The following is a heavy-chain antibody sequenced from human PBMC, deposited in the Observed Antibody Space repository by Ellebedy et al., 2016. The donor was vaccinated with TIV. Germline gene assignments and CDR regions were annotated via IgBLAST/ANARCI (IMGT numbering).Heavy chain of an antibody. Sequence: GESLKISCAASGFTFSSYAMSWVRQAPRKGLEWVSAISGSGGSTYYADSVKGRFTISRDNSKNTLYLQMNSLRAEDTAVYYCARDPYGGNLLVYWGQGTLVTVSS. CDR3: ARDPYGGNLLVY. CDR1: GFTFSSYA. J-gene: IGHJ4*02. D-gene: IGHD4-23*01. CDR2: ISGSGGST. V-gene: IGHV3-23*01.